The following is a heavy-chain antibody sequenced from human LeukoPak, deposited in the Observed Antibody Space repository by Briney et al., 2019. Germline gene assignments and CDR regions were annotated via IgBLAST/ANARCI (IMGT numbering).Heavy chain of an antibody. CDR2: IIPIFGTT. CDR3: ARGGVRTFRGTLGYYYYGMDV. V-gene: IGHV1-69*13. D-gene: IGHD3-16*01. Sequence: ASVKVSCKASGGTFSSYAISWVRQAPGQGLEWMGGIIPIFGTTNYAQKFQGRVTITADESTSTAYMEPSSLRSEDTAVYYCARGGVRTFRGTLGYYYYGMDVWGKGTTVTVSS. CDR1: GGTFSSYA. J-gene: IGHJ6*04.